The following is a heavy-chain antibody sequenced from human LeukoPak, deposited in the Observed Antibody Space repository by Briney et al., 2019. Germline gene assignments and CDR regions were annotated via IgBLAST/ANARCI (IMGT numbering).Heavy chain of an antibody. Sequence: SSETLSLTCTVSGGSISSSSYYWGWIRQPPGKGLEWIGSIYYSGSTYYNPSLKSRVTISVDTSKNQFSLKLSSVTAADTALYYCARYTYCSSTSCRHGVAFDIWGQGTVVTVSS. CDR2: IYYSGST. CDR3: ARYTYCSSTSCRHGVAFDI. CDR1: GGSISSSSYY. V-gene: IGHV4-39*07. J-gene: IGHJ3*02. D-gene: IGHD2-2*01.